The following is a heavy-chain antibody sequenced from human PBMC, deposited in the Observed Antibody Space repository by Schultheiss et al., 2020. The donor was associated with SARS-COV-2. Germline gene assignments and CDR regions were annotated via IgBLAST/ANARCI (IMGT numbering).Heavy chain of an antibody. CDR2: IRYDGSNK. Sequence: GGSLRLSCAASGFTFSSYGMHWVRQAPGKGLEWVAFIRYDGSNKYYADSVKGRFTISRDNSRNTLYLQTNSLRAEDTAVYYCARYYDILTGYYPGNYYFDYWGQGTLVTVSS. CDR3: ARYYDILTGYYPGNYYFDY. D-gene: IGHD3-9*01. CDR1: GFTFSSYG. V-gene: IGHV3-30*02. J-gene: IGHJ4*02.